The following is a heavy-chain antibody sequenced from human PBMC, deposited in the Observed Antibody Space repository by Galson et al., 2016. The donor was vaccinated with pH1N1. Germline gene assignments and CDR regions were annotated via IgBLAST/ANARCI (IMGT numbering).Heavy chain of an antibody. D-gene: IGHD1/OR15-1a*01. CDR2: IYPGDSDT. CDR1: GYSFKSYW. CDR3: ARRGINGTDF. Sequence: QSGAEVKKSGESLKISCKGSGYSFKSYWIAWVRQMPGKGLEWMGIIYPGDSDTRYSPSFLGQVIMSADKSISTAFLQRSSLNASDTAMYYCARRGINGTDFWGQGTLVTVSS. J-gene: IGHJ4*02. V-gene: IGHV5-51*01.